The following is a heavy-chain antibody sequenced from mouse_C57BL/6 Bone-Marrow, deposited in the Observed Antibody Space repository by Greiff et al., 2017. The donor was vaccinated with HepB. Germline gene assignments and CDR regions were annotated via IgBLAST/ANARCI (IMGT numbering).Heavy chain of an antibody. CDR1: GFNIKDYY. CDR3: TIIYYGYDRTWFAY. Sequence: VQLKESGAELVRPGASVKLSCTASGFNIKDYYMHWVKQRPEQGLEWIGRIDPEDGDTEYAPKFQGKATMTADTSSNTAYLQLSSLTSEDTAVYYCTIIYYGYDRTWFAYWGQGTLVTVSA. CDR2: IDPEDGDT. D-gene: IGHD2-2*01. J-gene: IGHJ3*01. V-gene: IGHV14-1*01.